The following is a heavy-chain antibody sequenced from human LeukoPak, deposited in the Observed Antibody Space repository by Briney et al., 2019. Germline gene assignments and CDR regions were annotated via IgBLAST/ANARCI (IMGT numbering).Heavy chain of an antibody. V-gene: IGHV3-23*05. J-gene: IGHJ4*02. CDR1: GFTFSSQA. D-gene: IGHD2-15*01. CDR2: IDSRGTT. Sequence: GGSLRLSCAASGFTFSSQAMSWLRQAPGKGLEWVSGIDSRGTTYYTDSVKGRFTISRDSSKNTLVLQMDSLRVEDTAVYYCAKVTSRYCSGGSCPPYWGQGTLVTVSS. CDR3: AKVTSRYCSGGSCPPY.